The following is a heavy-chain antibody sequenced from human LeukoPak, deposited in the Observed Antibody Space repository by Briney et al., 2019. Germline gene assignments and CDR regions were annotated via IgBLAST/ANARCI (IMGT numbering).Heavy chain of an antibody. CDR1: GFTFSTYW. D-gene: IGHD1-7*01. CDR2: MNNDGSTT. Sequence: PGGSLRLSCAASGFTFSTYWMHWVRQAPGKGLVWVSRMNNDGSTTNYADSVKGRFTISRDNAKNTLYLQMNSPRAEDTAVYYCATAGNYRFDYWGLGTLVTVSS. J-gene: IGHJ4*02. CDR3: ATAGNYRFDY. V-gene: IGHV3-74*01.